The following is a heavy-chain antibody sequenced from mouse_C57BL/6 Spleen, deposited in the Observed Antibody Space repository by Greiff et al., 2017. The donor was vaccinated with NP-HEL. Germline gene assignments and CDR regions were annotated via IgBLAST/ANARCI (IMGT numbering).Heavy chain of an antibody. Sequence: QVQLQQSGPGLVQPSQSLSITCTVSGFSLTSYGVHWVRQSPGKGLEWLGVIWSGGSTDYNAAFISRLSISKDNSKSQVFFKMNSLQADDTAIYYCARVAPHVWGTGTTVTVSS. CDR3: ARVAPHV. CDR1: GFSLTSYG. J-gene: IGHJ1*03. CDR2: IWSGGST. D-gene: IGHD1-1*01. V-gene: IGHV2-2*01.